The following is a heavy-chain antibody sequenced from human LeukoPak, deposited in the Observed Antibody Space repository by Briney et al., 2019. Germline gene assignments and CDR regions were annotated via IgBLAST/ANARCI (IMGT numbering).Heavy chain of an antibody. CDR3: ARVPDLVVVPAAFYFDH. Sequence: ASVKVSCTASGYTFTAFCMHWVRQAPGQGPEWMGWINPNSGGTKYAQNFQGRVTMTRDKSISTFYMELSSLRSDDTAVYYCARVPDLVVVPAAFYFDHWGQGTLVTVSS. CDR1: GYTFTAFC. D-gene: IGHD2-2*01. J-gene: IGHJ4*02. CDR2: INPNSGGT. V-gene: IGHV1-2*02.